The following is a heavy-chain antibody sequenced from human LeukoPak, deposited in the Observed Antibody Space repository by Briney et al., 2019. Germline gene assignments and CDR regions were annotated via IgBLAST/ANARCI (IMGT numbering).Heavy chain of an antibody. CDR3: AKAMSGRGSNYFDDFDI. Sequence: GGSLRLSCAASGYTFDDYAMHWVRQAPGKGLEWVSGISWNSGSIGYADSVKGRFTISRDNAKNSLYLQMNSLRAEDMALYYSAKAMSGRGSNYFDDFDIWGQGTMVTVSS. V-gene: IGHV3-9*03. CDR2: ISWNSGSI. CDR1: GYTFDDYA. J-gene: IGHJ3*02. D-gene: IGHD2/OR15-2a*01.